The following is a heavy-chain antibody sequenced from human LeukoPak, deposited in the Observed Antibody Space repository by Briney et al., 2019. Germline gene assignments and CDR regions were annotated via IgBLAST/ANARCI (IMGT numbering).Heavy chain of an antibody. CDR2: IKSKTNGGTT. J-gene: IGHJ4*02. D-gene: IGHD3-3*01. CDR3: STMSAIFGVDIPDY. Sequence: PGGSLRLSCAVSGFVFSDAWMSWVRQAPGKGLEWVGRIKSKTNGGTTDYAAPVKGRFSISRDDSKNTLFLQMYSLRTEDTGVYYCSTMSAIFGVDIPDYWGQGTLVSVSP. CDR1: GFVFSDAW. V-gene: IGHV3-15*01.